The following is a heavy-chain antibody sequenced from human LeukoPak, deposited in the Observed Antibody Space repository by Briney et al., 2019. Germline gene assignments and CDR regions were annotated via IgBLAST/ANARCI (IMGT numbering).Heavy chain of an antibody. J-gene: IGHJ4*02. V-gene: IGHV3-23*01. Sequence: GGSLRLSCAASGFTFSSYDMNWVRQAPGKGREWVSSLSYSGGNTYYADSVKGRFTISRDSSKNTLYLQMNSLRAEDTAVYYCAKVTYDYVWGSYRSAYFDYGGQGTLVTVS. CDR2: LSYSGGNT. D-gene: IGHD3-16*02. CDR3: AKVTYDYVWGSYRSAYFDY. CDR1: GFTFSSYD.